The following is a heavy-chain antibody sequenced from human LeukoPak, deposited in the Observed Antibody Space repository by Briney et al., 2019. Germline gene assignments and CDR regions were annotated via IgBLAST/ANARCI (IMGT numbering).Heavy chain of an antibody. V-gene: IGHV3-7*01. Sequence: GGSLRLSCAASGFTFSTYEMSWVRQAPGKGLEWVAYIEQDGSEKYYVDSVKGRFTISRDNAKNSLYLQVNSLRAEDTAVYYCARSGNNYYYYMDVWGKGTTVTVSS. CDR3: ARSGNNYYYYMDV. CDR1: GFTFSTYE. D-gene: IGHD2/OR15-2a*01. CDR2: IEQDGSEK. J-gene: IGHJ6*03.